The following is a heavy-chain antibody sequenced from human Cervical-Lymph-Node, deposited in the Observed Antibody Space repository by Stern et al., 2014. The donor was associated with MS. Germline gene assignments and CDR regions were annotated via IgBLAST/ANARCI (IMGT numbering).Heavy chain of an antibody. CDR3: ARARAIAVAFDL. D-gene: IGHD6-19*01. Sequence: VQLVESGPGLVKPSQTLSLTCTVSGGSISSGSYYWGWIRQPPGKGLEWIGSIYHSGSTYYNPSLKSRVTISVDTSKNQFSLKLSSVTAADTAVYYCARARAIAVAFDLWGRGTLVTVSS. CDR2: IYHSGST. CDR1: GGSISSGSYY. J-gene: IGHJ2*01. V-gene: IGHV4-39*07.